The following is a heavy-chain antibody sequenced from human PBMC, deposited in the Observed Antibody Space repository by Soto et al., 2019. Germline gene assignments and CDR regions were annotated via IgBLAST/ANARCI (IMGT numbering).Heavy chain of an antibody. V-gene: IGHV3-73*02. Sequence: EVQLVESGGGLVQPGGSLKLSCAASGFTFSGSAMHWVRQASGKGLDWVGRIRSKANSYATAYAASVKGRFTISRDDAKNTAYLQMDILKTEEAAVYYCSRLGLVEWGKGTLVSVCS. D-gene: IGHD3-16*01. CDR3: SRLGLVE. CDR1: GFTFSGSA. J-gene: IGHJ4*02. CDR2: IRSKANSYAT.